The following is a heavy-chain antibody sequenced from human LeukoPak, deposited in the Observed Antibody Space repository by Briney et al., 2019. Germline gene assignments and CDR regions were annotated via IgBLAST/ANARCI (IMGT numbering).Heavy chain of an antibody. CDR3: ARETRGDEDYYDRSGYAFDR. J-gene: IGHJ3*02. CDR2: IGQDGGEN. D-gene: IGHD3-22*01. CDR1: GFSFRSYW. V-gene: IGHV3-7*01. Sequence: GGSLRLSCAASGFSFRSYWMSWVRQAPGKGLEWVANIGQDGGENYYGDSVRGRFTISRDNAKNSLYLQMSSLRAEDTAVYYCARETRGDEDYYDRSGYAFDRWGQGTMITVSS.